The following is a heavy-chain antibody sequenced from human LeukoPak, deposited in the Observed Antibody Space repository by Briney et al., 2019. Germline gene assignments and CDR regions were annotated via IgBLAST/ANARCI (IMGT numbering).Heavy chain of an antibody. J-gene: IGHJ4*02. D-gene: IGHD6-19*01. V-gene: IGHV4-59*01. CDR1: GGSISSYY. Sequence: PSETLSLTCTVSGGSISSYYWSWIRQPPGKGLEWIGYIYYSGSTNYNPSLKSRVTISVDTSKNQFSLKLSSVTAADTAVYYCARVPHSGPFDYWGQGTLVTVSS. CDR2: IYYSGST. CDR3: ARVPHSGPFDY.